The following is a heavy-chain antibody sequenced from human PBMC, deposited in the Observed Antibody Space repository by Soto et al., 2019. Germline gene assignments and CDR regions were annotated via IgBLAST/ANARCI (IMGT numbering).Heavy chain of an antibody. Sequence: QITLKESGPTLAKPTQTLTLTCTFSGFSLSTSGVGVGWIRQPPGKALEWLALIYWDDDKRYSPSLKSRLTITKDTSKNQVVLTMTNMDPVDTATYYCAHSPSSIAARRFDYWGQGTLVTVSS. V-gene: IGHV2-5*02. J-gene: IGHJ4*02. CDR2: IYWDDDK. CDR1: GFSLSTSGVG. D-gene: IGHD6-6*01. CDR3: AHSPSSIAARRFDY.